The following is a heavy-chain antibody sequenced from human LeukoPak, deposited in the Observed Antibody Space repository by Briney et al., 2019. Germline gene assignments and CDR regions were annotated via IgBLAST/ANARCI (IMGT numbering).Heavy chain of an antibody. CDR1: GFTFSSC. V-gene: IGHV3-21*06. D-gene: IGHD1-26*01. J-gene: IGHJ4*02. CDR2: ISGSSSYI. Sequence: PGGSLRLSCAASGFTFSSCMNWVRQAPGKGLEWVSSISGSSSYIYYADSVKGRFTISRDNAKNSLYLQMNSLRAEDTAVYYCATPRGSGSYLAFDYWGQGTLVTVSS. CDR3: ATPRGSGSYLAFDY.